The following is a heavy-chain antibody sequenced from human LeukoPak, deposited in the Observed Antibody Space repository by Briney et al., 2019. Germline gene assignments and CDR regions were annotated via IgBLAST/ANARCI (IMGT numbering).Heavy chain of an antibody. V-gene: IGHV3-33*08. Sequence: PGRSLRLSCAASGFTFDDYAMHWVRQAPGKGLEWVAVIWYDGSNKYYADSVKGRFTISRDNSKNTLYLQMNSLRAEDTAVYYCARDGHYYDSSGYHHDAFDIWGQGTMVTVSS. D-gene: IGHD3-22*01. CDR1: GFTFDDYA. CDR3: ARDGHYYDSSGYHHDAFDI. CDR2: IWYDGSNK. J-gene: IGHJ3*02.